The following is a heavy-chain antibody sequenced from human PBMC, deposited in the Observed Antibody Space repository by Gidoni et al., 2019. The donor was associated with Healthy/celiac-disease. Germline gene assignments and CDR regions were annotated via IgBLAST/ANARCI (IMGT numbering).Heavy chain of an antibody. D-gene: IGHD2-15*01. CDR3: AREGEGYCSGGSCYSGWFDP. J-gene: IGHJ5*02. CDR2: INTNTGNP. CDR1: GYTFTSYA. Sequence: AQLVQSGSEFKKPGASVNVSCKASGYTFTSYAMNWVRQAPGQGLEWMGWINTNTGNPTYAQGFTGRFVFSLDSSVSTAYLQISSLKAEDTAVYYCAREGEGYCSGGSCYSGWFDPWGQGTLVTVSS. V-gene: IGHV7-4-1*02.